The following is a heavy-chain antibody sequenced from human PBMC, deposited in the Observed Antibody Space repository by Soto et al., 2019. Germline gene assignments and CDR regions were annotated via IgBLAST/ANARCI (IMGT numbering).Heavy chain of an antibody. J-gene: IGHJ4*02. V-gene: IGHV1-69*13. CDR2: IIPIFGTA. Sequence: SLKVSCKASGGTFSSYAISWVRQAPGQGLEWMGGIIPIFGTANYAQKFQGRVTITADESTSTAYMELSSLRSEDTAVYYCARFDSSGYYGFDDDYWGQGTLVNVSS. CDR1: GGTFSSYA. CDR3: ARFDSSGYYGFDDDY. D-gene: IGHD3-22*01.